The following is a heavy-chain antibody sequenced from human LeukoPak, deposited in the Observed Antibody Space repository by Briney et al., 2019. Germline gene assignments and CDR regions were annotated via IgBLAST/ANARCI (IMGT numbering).Heavy chain of an antibody. CDR2: ISGSSGYI. CDR1: GFTFSTYS. J-gene: IGHJ5*02. V-gene: IGHV3-21*01. CDR3: ARDPWGTTRIGWFDP. Sequence: GGSLRLSCAASGFTFSTYSMNWVRQAPGKGLVWVSSISGSSGYIYYADSVKGRFTISRDNAKNSLYLQMNSLKAEDTAVYYCARDPWGTTRIGWFDPWGQGTLVTVSS. D-gene: IGHD1-7*01.